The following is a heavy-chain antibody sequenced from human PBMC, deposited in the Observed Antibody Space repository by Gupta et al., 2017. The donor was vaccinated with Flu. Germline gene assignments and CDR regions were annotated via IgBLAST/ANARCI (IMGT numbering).Heavy chain of an antibody. Sequence: EVHLLESGGGLAQPGGSLRLACAGSGFTFSNYAMSWVRQAPGKGLEWVSAISDSGVNTYYADSVKGRFTSSRDNSKNTLELQMRGLRDEDTAVYYCAKCSGGSCYAGSHFDYWGQGTLVAVAS. CDR3: AKCSGGSCYAGSHFDY. J-gene: IGHJ4*02. CDR1: GFTFSNYA. D-gene: IGHD2-15*01. CDR2: ISDSGVNT. V-gene: IGHV3-23*01.